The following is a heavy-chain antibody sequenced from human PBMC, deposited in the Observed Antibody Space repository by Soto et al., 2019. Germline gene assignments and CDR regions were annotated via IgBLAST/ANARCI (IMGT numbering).Heavy chain of an antibody. Sequence: GGSLRLSCEASGFIFSNYWMHWVRQTPGTGLVWVSRISNDGSITNYADSVKGRFTISRDNAKNTLYLQMNSLRAEDTAVYYCAKDLTWNQADYWGQGAXVTVSS. CDR1: GFIFSNYW. CDR3: AKDLTWNQADY. J-gene: IGHJ4*02. CDR2: ISNDGSIT. D-gene: IGHD1-1*01. V-gene: IGHV3-74*01.